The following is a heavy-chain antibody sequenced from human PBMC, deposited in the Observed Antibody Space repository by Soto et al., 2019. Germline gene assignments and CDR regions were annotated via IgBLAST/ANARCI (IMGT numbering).Heavy chain of an antibody. CDR1: VFTFISYG. J-gene: IGHJ4*02. V-gene: IGHV3-30*18. CDR3: AKGSRGAKYQLKYYFDY. Sequence: GWSLRLSCASSVFTFISYGMHWVRQAPGKGLEWVAVISYDGSNKYYADSVKGRFTISRDNSKNTLYLQMNSLRAEDTAVYYCAKGSRGAKYQLKYYFDYWGQGTLVTVSS. CDR2: ISYDGSNK. D-gene: IGHD2-2*01.